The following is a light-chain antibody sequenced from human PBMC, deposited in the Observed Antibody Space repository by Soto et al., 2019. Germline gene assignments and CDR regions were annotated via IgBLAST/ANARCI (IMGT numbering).Light chain of an antibody. CDR1: ESVSAN. V-gene: IGKV3-15*01. J-gene: IGKJ1*01. CDR3: QQYNNWPRT. CDR2: GAS. Sequence: EIVMTQSPATLSVSPGDRATLSCRASESVSANLAWYQQKPGQAPSLLIIGASTRATGVPARFRGSGSGTEFTLTISSLQSEDFAVYYCQQYNNWPRTFGQGTKVEIQ.